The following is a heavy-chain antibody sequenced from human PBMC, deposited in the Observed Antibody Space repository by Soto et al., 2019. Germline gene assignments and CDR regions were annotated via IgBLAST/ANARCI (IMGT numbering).Heavy chain of an antibody. Sequence: EVQLLESGGGLVQPGGSLRLSCAASGFTFSSYAMSWVRQAPGKGLEWVSTISSSGGSTYYADSVKGRFTISRDNSKNTLYLHMNSLRAEDTAVYYCAKERCEGSGMDVGGQGTTVTVSS. CDR2: ISSSGGST. D-gene: IGHD2-8*01. J-gene: IGHJ6*02. V-gene: IGHV3-23*01. CDR3: AKERCEGSGMDV. CDR1: GFTFSSYA.